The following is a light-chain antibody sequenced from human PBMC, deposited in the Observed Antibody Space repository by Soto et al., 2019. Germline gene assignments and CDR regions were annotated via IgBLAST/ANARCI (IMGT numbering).Light chain of an antibody. Sequence: ERVLTQSPGTLSLSPGERATLSCRASQSIVRSYLAWYQQKPGQAPRLLIYGASSRATGIPDRFSGSGSGTDFTLTISRLEPEDFAVYYCEQYGSSPYTFGQGTK. CDR3: EQYGSSPYT. CDR2: GAS. V-gene: IGKV3-20*01. CDR1: QSIVRSY. J-gene: IGKJ2*01.